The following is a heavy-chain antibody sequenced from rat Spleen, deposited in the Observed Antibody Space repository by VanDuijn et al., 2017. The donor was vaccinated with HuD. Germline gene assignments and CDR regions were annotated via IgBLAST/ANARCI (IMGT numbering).Heavy chain of an antibody. D-gene: IGHD4-3*01. CDR3: TRGGYFDY. CDR1: GFTFNNYW. CDR2: ITNFAGRT. V-gene: IGHV5-31*01. Sequence: EVQLVETGGGLVQPGKSLKLSCVASGFTFNNYWMTWIRQSPGKGLEWVASITNFAGRTHYPDSVKGRFTISRDIAKSTLSLQMNSLKSEDTATYYCTRGGYFDYWGQGVMVTVSS. J-gene: IGHJ2*01.